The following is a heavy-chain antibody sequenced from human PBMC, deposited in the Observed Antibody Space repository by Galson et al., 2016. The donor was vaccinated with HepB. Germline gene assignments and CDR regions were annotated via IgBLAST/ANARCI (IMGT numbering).Heavy chain of an antibody. J-gene: IGHJ6*02. CDR1: GGSFGDHF. Sequence: SETLSLTCAVYGGSFGDHFWSWIRQSPGKGLEWIGEINQSGNTDYNPSLQSRVSISIDPSNNQFSLRLTSVTAADTAVYYCARGGGGMDVWGQGTTVTVSS. D-gene: IGHD3-16*01. CDR3: ARGGGGMDV. CDR2: INQSGNT. V-gene: IGHV4-34*01.